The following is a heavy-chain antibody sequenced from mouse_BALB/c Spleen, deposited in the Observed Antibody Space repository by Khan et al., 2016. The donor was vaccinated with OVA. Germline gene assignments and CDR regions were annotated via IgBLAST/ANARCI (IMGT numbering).Heavy chain of an antibody. D-gene: IGHD2-1*01. CDR1: GFNIKDTY. V-gene: IGHV14-3*02. Sequence: EVQLQESGAELVKPGASVKLSCTASGFNIKDTYIHWVKERPEQGPEWIGRIDPANGDTKYDPKFKGKATITAETTSNTAYLQLSSLTSEDTAVYYCATLYGSPFTYWGQGTLVTVSA. J-gene: IGHJ3*01. CDR2: IDPANGDT. CDR3: ATLYGSPFTY.